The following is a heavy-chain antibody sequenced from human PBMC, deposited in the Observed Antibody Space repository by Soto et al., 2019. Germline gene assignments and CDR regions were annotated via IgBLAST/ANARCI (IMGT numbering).Heavy chain of an antibody. CDR1: GGSMNRSY. J-gene: IGHJ4*02. V-gene: IGHV4-59*01. D-gene: IGHD4-4*01. CDR2: IFYSGTT. Sequence: RSLTFTVSGGSMNRSYWSWVRQSPGKGLEWIGYIFYSGTTNYNPSLKSRVTISVDTSKNQFSLQLTSVTAADTGVYFCARERSWYYSEYCDYWGKG. CDR3: ARERSWYYSEYCDY.